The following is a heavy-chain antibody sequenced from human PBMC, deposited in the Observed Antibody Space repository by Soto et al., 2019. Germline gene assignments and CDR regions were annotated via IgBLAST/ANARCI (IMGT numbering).Heavy chain of an antibody. D-gene: IGHD2-2*01. V-gene: IGHV3-21*01. J-gene: IGHJ6*03. CDR3: ATPSSTSPYYYMDV. CDR1: GFTFSSYS. Sequence: GGSLRLSCAASGFTFSSYSMNWVRQAPGKGLEWVSSISSSSSYIYYADSVKGRFTISRDNAKNSLYLQMNSLRAEDTAVYYCATPSSTSPYYYMDVWGKGTTVTVSS. CDR2: ISSSSSYI.